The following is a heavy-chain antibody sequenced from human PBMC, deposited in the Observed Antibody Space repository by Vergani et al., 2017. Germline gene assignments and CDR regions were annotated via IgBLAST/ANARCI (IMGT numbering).Heavy chain of an antibody. J-gene: IGHJ6*02. D-gene: IGHD2-2*01. CDR2: ISWDGGST. CDR1: GFTFDDYT. Sequence: EVQLVESGGVVVQPGGSLRLSCAASGFTFDDYTMHWVRQAPGKGLEWVSLISWDGGSTYYADSVKGRFTISRDNSKNSLYLQMNSLRTEDTALYYCVKEIKRVYQHYDYGIDVWGQGTTVTVSS. V-gene: IGHV3-43*01. CDR3: VKEIKRVYQHYDYGIDV.